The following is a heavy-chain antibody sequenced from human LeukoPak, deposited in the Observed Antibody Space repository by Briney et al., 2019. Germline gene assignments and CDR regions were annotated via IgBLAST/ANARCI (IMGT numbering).Heavy chain of an antibody. V-gene: IGHV4-59*01. CDR3: ARGTLDYYGSGSYFSQTYYYYMDV. J-gene: IGHJ6*03. Sequence: SETLSLTCTVSGGSISSYYWSWIRQPPGKGLEWIWYIYYSGSTNYKPSLKSRVTISVDTSKNQFSLKLSSVTAADTAVYYCARGTLDYYGSGSYFSQTYYYYMDVWGKGTTVTVSS. CDR1: GGSISSYY. D-gene: IGHD3-10*01. CDR2: IYYSGST.